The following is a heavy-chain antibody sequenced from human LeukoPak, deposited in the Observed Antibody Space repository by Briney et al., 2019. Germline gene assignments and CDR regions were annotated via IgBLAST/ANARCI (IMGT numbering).Heavy chain of an antibody. Sequence: PGGSLRLSCGASGFTFRRFGMHWVRQAPGKGLEWVAATSYGGQHKYYADSVKGRFTISRDNSKNTLYLQMNSLRAEDTAVYYCAKDYYDTSGYYYFDSWGQGTLVTVSS. V-gene: IGHV3-30*06. CDR2: TSYGGQHK. D-gene: IGHD3-22*01. CDR3: AKDYYDTSGYYYFDS. CDR1: GFTFRRFG. J-gene: IGHJ4*02.